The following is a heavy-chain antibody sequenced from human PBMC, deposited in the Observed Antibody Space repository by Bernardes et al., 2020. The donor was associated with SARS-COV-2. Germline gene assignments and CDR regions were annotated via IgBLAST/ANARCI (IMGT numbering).Heavy chain of an antibody. D-gene: IGHD3-22*01. CDR3: TRGSISGYGSFGF. V-gene: IGHV3-74*01. Sequence: GGSLRLSCEASGFTFGDHWMHWVRQAPGKGLVWVARINSGYGTINYADSVKGRFTISRDNAKNTLYLQMSSLSAEDTAVYYCTRGSISGYGSFGFWGQGTLVTVSS. CDR1: GFTFGDHW. J-gene: IGHJ4*02. CDR2: INSGYGTI.